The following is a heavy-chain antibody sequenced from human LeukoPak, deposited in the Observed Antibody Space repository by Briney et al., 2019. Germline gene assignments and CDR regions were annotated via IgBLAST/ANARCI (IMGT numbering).Heavy chain of an antibody. V-gene: IGHV3-74*01. CDR2: IKGDGSSA. CDR3: AKDTKYSTNWYYFDC. Sequence: GGSLRLSCTTSGFTFSTYWMHWVRQAPGKGLLWLSRIKGDGSSASYADSVKGRFTISRDNSKNTLYLQMNSLRAEDTAVYYCAKDTKYSTNWYYFDCWGQGTLVTVSS. J-gene: IGHJ4*02. D-gene: IGHD6-13*01. CDR1: GFTFSTYW.